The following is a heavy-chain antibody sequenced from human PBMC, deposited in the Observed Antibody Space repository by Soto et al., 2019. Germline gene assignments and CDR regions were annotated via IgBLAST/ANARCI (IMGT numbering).Heavy chain of an antibody. CDR1: GFTFNSYG. J-gene: IGHJ6*02. CDR2: IWYDENTK. Sequence: QIQLVESGGGVVQPGRSLRLSCTAPGFTFNSYGFNWVRQAPGKGLEWVAVIWYDENTKYYADSVKGRFTISRDNLRSTVYLQMNSLTAEDTAVYYCARPLVAPVAGPYYYGMDVWGQGTTVTVSS. V-gene: IGHV3-33*01. D-gene: IGHD6-19*01. CDR3: ARPLVAPVAGPYYYGMDV.